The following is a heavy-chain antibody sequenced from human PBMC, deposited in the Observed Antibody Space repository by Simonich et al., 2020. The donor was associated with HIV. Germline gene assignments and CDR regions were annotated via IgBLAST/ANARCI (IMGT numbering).Heavy chain of an antibody. Sequence: EVQLVESGGGLVKPGGSLRLSCAASGFTFSSYSMNWVRQAPGKGLEWFSSISSISSYIYYANSVKGRFTISRDNAKNSLYLQMNSLRAEDTAVYYCARDGRKGSSTSCSDYWGQGTLVTVSS. CDR3: ARDGRKGSSTSCSDY. CDR1: GFTFSSYS. V-gene: IGHV3-21*01. D-gene: IGHD2-2*01. J-gene: IGHJ4*02. CDR2: ISSISSYI.